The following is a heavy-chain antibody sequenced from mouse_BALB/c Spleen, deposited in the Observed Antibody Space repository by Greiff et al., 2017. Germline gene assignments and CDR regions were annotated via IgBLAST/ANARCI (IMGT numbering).Heavy chain of an antibody. D-gene: IGHD2-4*01. Sequence: EVQLQQSGPGLVKPSQSLSLTCTVTGYSITSDYAWNWIRQFPGNKLEWMGYISYSGSTSYNPSLKSRISITRDTSKNQFFLQLNSVTTEDTATYYCARSGDYGYYAMDYWGQGTSVTVSS. V-gene: IGHV3-2*02. CDR3: ARSGDYGYYAMDY. CDR1: GYSITSDYA. CDR2: ISYSGST. J-gene: IGHJ4*01.